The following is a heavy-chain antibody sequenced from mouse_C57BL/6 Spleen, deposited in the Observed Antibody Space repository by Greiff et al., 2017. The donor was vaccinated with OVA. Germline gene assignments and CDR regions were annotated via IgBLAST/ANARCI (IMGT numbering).Heavy chain of an antibody. D-gene: IGHD2-2*01. Sequence: VQLQQPGAELVRPGSSVKLSCKASGYTFTSYWMDWVKQRPGQGLEWIGNIYPSDSETHYKQKFKDKATLTVDKSSGTAYMQLSSLTSEDAAVYDCERGGYGDDWEFAYWGQGTLVTVSA. CDR3: ERGGYGDDWEFAY. J-gene: IGHJ3*01. V-gene: IGHV1-61*01. CDR1: GYTFTSYW. CDR2: IYPSDSET.